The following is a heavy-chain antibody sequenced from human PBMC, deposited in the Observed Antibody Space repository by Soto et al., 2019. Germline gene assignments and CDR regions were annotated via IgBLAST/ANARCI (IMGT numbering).Heavy chain of an antibody. Sequence: GGSLRLSCAASGFTFKDYAMHWVRQATAKALERVSGIHFNSGTTGYAESVRGRFTISRDNAKNSLYLQMNSLRGEDTAVYYRATTTGRTGRDHFGSWAQAPLVTVSS. CDR1: GFTFKDYA. V-gene: IGHV3-9*01. CDR3: ATTTGRTGRDHFGS. J-gene: IGHJ1*01. CDR2: IHFNSGTT. D-gene: IGHD1-1*01.